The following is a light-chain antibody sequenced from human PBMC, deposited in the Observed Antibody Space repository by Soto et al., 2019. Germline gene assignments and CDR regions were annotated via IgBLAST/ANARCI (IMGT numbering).Light chain of an antibody. CDR2: EVS. CDR3: SSYTTSSTRV. J-gene: IGLJ1*01. Sequence: QSALTQPASVSGSPGQSIAISCTGSSSDVDIYNYVSWYQQHPGKVPKLIIYEVSNRPSGVSNRFSGSKSGNTASLTISGLQAEDEADYYCSSYTTSSTRVFGTGTKVTVL. V-gene: IGLV2-14*01. CDR1: SSDVDIYNY.